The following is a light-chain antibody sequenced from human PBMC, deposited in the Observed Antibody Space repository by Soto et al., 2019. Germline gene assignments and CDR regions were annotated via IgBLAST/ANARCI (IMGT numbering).Light chain of an antibody. V-gene: IGLV1-51*01. CDR2: DNY. CDR3: GTWDSSLDTVV. Sequence: SVLAKPPSISAAPGQKVTISCSGSSSNIGGNYVSWYQHVPRTAPKLLIYDNYKRASGSPDRFSASKSGTSATLGITGLQTGDEADYYCGTWDSSLDTVVFGGGTKLTVL. CDR1: SSNIGGNY. J-gene: IGLJ2*01.